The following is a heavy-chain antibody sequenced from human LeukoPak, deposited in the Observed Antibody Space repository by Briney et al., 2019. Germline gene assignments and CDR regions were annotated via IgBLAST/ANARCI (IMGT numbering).Heavy chain of an antibody. V-gene: IGHV1-2*02. CDR2: INPNSGGT. CDR3: ASQDYDILTGYRNWFDP. D-gene: IGHD3-9*01. Sequence: ASVTVSCKASGYTFTSYYMHWVRQAPGQGLEWMGWINPNSGGTNYAQKFQGRVTMTRDTSISTAYMELSRLRSDDTAVYYCASQDYDILTGYRNWFDPWGQGTLVTVSS. J-gene: IGHJ5*02. CDR1: GYTFTSYY.